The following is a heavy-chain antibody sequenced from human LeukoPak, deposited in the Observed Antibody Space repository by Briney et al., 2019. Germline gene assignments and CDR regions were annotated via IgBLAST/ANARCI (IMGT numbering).Heavy chain of an antibody. V-gene: IGHV3-73*01. Sequence: PGGSLKLSCAASGFTFSGSAIHWVRQSSGKGLEWVGHIDKKDNFYATTSAASVTGRFTISRDNAKNSLYLQMNSLRAEDTAVYYCARAGDTVVPDAKKGLNWFDPWGQGTLVTVSA. D-gene: IGHD2-2*01. J-gene: IGHJ5*02. CDR3: ARAGDTVVPDAKKGLNWFDP. CDR2: IDKKDNFYAT. CDR1: GFTFSGSA.